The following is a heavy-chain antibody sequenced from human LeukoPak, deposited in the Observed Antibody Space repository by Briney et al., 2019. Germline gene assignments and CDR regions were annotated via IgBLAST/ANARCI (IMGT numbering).Heavy chain of an antibody. CDR3: ARVDYDSSGAIDY. Sequence: SETLSLTCTVSGGSISSSSYYWGWIRQPPGKELEWIGSIYYSGSTYYNPSLKSRVTISVDTSKNQFSLKLSSVTAADTAVYYCARVDYDSSGAIDYWGQGALVTVSS. D-gene: IGHD3-22*01. V-gene: IGHV4-39*07. CDR1: GGSISSSSYY. CDR2: IYYSGST. J-gene: IGHJ4*02.